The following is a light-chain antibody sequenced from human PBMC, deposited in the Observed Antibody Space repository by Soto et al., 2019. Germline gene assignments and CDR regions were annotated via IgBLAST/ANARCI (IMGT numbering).Light chain of an antibody. V-gene: IGLV2-8*01. Sequence: QSVLTQPPSASGSPEQSVTISCTGTSSDVGGYNYVSWYQQHPGKAPKLIIYEVSKRPSGVPDRFSGSKSGNTASLTVSGLQAEDEADYYCSSYADSNNFVFGTGTKVTVL. CDR3: SSYADSNNFV. CDR2: EVS. CDR1: SSDVGGYNY. J-gene: IGLJ1*01.